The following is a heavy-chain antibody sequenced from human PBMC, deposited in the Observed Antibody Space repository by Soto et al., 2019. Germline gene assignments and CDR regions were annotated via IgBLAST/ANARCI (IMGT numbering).Heavy chain of an antibody. CDR1: GYTLTSYY. CDR3: ARGYRYYDILTGYRPSDAFDI. J-gene: IGHJ3*02. D-gene: IGHD3-9*01. Sequence: ASVKVSCKASGYTLTSYYMHWVRQAPGQGLEWMGMTNPSGGSTSYAQKFQGRVTMTRDTSTSTVYMELSSLRSEDTAVYYCARGYRYYDILTGYRPSDAFDIWGQGTMVTVSS. CDR2: TNPSGGST. V-gene: IGHV1-46*03.